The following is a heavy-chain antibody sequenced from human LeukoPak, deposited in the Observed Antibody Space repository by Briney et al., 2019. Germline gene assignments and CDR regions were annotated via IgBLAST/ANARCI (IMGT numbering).Heavy chain of an antibody. CDR1: GYTITSFA. CDR2: IRVKDGNT. D-gene: IGHD3-10*01. Sequence: GASVKISCKASGYTITSFAFSWVRQAPGQGLEWMGWIRVKDGNTNYPQKFQGRVTMTTDTSTSTAYMELRSLGSDDTAVYFCARERGMVREVPSRPDYWGQGTLVTVSA. J-gene: IGHJ4*02. CDR3: ARERGMVREVPSRPDY. V-gene: IGHV1-18*01.